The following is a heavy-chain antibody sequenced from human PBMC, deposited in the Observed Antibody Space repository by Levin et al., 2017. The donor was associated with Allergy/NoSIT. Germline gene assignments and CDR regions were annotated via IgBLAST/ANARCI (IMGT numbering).Heavy chain of an antibody. CDR2: IIPILGIA. J-gene: IGHJ4*02. D-gene: IGHD3-22*01. CDR1: GGTFSSYA. Sequence: SVKVSCKASGGTFSSYAISWVRQAPGQGLEWMGRIIPILGIADYAQKFQGRVTITADKSTSTAYMELSSLRSEDTAVYYCAGGYYDSSGYDPDYWGQGTLVTVSS. V-gene: IGHV1-69*04. CDR3: AGGYYDSSGYDPDY.